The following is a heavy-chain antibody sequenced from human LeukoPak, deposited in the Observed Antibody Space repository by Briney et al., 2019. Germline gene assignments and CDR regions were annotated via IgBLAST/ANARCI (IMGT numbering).Heavy chain of an antibody. CDR2: IYYSGST. CDR3: ARQYSRNYFDY. D-gene: IGHD6-13*01. Sequence: SETLSLTCTVSGGSISSSSYYWGWTREPPGKGLEWIGSIYYSGSTYYNPSLKSRVTISVDTSKNQFSLKLSSVTAADTAVYYCARQYSRNYFDYWGQGTLVTVSS. CDR1: GGSISSSSYY. V-gene: IGHV4-39*01. J-gene: IGHJ4*02.